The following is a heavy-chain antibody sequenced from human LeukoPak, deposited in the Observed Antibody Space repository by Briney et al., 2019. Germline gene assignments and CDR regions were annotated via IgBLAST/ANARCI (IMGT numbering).Heavy chain of an antibody. D-gene: IGHD3-10*02. CDR2: ISSSSSYI. Sequence: GGSLRLSCTVSGFTVSSNSMSWVRQAPGKGLEWVSSISSSSSYIYYADSVKGRFTISRDNAKNSLYLQMNSLRAEDTAVYYCAELGITMIGGVWGKGTTVTISS. CDR1: GFTVSSNS. CDR3: AELGITMIGGV. V-gene: IGHV3-21*01. J-gene: IGHJ6*04.